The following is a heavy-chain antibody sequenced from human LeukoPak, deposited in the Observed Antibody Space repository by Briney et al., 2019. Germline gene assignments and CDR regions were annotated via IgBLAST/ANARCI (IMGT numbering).Heavy chain of an antibody. V-gene: IGHV3-53*01. Sequence: GRSLRPSCAASGFSVSSNCMGWVSQAAGEGLGWFSVIYSRGTTYYADSVKRQFNISRDNSKNTLYLQMNSLRAEDTAVYYCARDGYGNNYMDVWGKGTTVSVSS. CDR2: IYSRGTT. CDR3: ARDGYGNNYMDV. D-gene: IGHD5-18*01. J-gene: IGHJ6*03. CDR1: GFSVSSNC.